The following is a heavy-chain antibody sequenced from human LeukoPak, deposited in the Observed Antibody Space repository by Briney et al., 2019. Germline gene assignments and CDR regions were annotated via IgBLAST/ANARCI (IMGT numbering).Heavy chain of an antibody. V-gene: IGHV3-53*01. Sequence: GGSLRLSCAASGFTVSSSFIYWVRRAPGKGLEWVSFIHRDDKTYYADSVKGRFTMSRDSSKNTLYLQMNSLGADDTAVYYCAREVISTPSYFDYWGQGILVTVSS. CDR3: AREVISTPSYFDY. CDR1: GFTVSSSF. J-gene: IGHJ4*02. CDR2: IHRDDKT. D-gene: IGHD2-2*01.